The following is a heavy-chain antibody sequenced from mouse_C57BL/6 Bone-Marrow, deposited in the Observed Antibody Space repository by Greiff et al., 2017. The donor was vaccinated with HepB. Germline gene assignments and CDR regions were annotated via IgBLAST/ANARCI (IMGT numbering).Heavy chain of an antibody. D-gene: IGHD1-1*01. Sequence: EVQRVESGPELVKPGASVKISCKASGYSFTGYYMNWVKQSPEKSLEWIGEINPSTGGTTYNQKFKAKATLTVDKSSSTAYMQLKSLTSEDSAVYYCAIITTVVAPDYWGQGTTLTVSS. J-gene: IGHJ2*01. V-gene: IGHV1-42*01. CDR1: GYSFTGYY. CDR2: INPSTGGT. CDR3: AIITTVVAPDY.